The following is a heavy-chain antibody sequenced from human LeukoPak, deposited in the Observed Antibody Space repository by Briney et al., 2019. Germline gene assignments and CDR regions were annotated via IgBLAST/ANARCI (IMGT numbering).Heavy chain of an antibody. Sequence: ASVKVSCKASGYTFTGYYMHWVRQAPGQGLEWMGWINPNSGGTNYAQKFQGRVTMTRDTSISTAYMELSRLRSDDTAVYYCARVAYYGSGPKFMNAFDIWGQGTMVTVSS. CDR2: INPNSGGT. CDR3: ARVAYYGSGPKFMNAFDI. V-gene: IGHV1-2*02. J-gene: IGHJ3*02. CDR1: GYTFTGYY. D-gene: IGHD3-10*01.